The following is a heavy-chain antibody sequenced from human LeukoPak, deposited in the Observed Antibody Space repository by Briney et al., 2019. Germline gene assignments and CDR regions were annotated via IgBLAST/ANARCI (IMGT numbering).Heavy chain of an antibody. CDR3: ARNGGGLDY. J-gene: IGHJ4*02. Sequence: GGSLRLSCAASGFTLTNYDIMWVRQAPGKALEWVSTISIGGDTYHADSVKGRFTLSRDNSKNTVYLQMNSLGAEDTAIYYCARNGGGLDYWGQGTLVTVSS. CDR2: ISIGGDT. V-gene: IGHV3-23*01. CDR1: GFTLTNYD. D-gene: IGHD3-16*01.